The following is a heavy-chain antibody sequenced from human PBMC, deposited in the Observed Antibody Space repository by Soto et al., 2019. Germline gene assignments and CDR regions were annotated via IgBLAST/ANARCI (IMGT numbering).Heavy chain of an antibody. CDR3: ARDQASRSPTFDD. D-gene: IGHD6-6*01. CDR2: IIPIFGTA. Sequence: ASVKVSCKASGGTFSSYAISWVRQAPGQGLEWMGGIIPIFGTANYAQKFQGRVTITADKSTSTAYMELSSLRSEDTAVYYCARDQASRSPTFDDWGKGTLVTVAS. V-gene: IGHV1-69*06. J-gene: IGHJ4*02. CDR1: GGTFSSYA.